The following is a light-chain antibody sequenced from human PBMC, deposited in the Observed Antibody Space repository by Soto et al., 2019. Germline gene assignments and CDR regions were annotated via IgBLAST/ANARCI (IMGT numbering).Light chain of an antibody. CDR3: RQLYGFSIT. CDR1: QGVNSY. V-gene: IGKV1-9*01. Sequence: DIGLTQSPSLLSASVGDRVTITCRASQGVNSYFAWYQQKPGKTPKLLVYAASTLQRGVPSRFSGSGSGTELELSISSRLPVDFAPLYCRQLYGFSITFGPGTKVDI. J-gene: IGKJ3*01. CDR2: AAS.